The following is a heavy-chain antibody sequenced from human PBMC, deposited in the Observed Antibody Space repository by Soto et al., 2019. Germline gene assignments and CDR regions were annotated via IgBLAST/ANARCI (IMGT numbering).Heavy chain of an antibody. V-gene: IGHV1-69*13. CDR1: GGTFSSYA. CDR2: IIPIFGTA. Sequence: ASVKVSCKASGGTFSSYAISWVRQAPGQGLEWMGGIIPIFGTANYAQKFQGRVTITADESTSTAYMQLSSLRSEDTAVYYCARDVIAAAGTAGWGQGTLVTVSS. CDR3: ARDVIAAAGTAG. J-gene: IGHJ4*02. D-gene: IGHD6-13*01.